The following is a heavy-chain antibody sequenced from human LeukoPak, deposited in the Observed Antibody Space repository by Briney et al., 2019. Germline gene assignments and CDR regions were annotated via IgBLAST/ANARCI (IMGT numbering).Heavy chain of an antibody. CDR1: GYTFTGYY. D-gene: IGHD5-18*01. Sequence: SVKVSCKASGYTFTGYYMHWVRQAPGQGLEWMGGIIPIFGTANYAQKFQGRVTITADESTSTAYMELSSLRSEDTAVYYCARDGVYSYGYYYYGMDVWGQGTTVTVSS. V-gene: IGHV1-69*13. CDR2: IIPIFGTA. CDR3: ARDGVYSYGYYYYGMDV. J-gene: IGHJ6*02.